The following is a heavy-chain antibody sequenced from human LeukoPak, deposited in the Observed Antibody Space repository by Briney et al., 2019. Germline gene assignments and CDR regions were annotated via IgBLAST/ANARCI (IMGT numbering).Heavy chain of an antibody. CDR2: INAANGDT. J-gene: IGHJ4*02. Sequence: ASVKVSCKTSGYTFINYVVHWVRQALGQRLEWMGWINAANGDTKYSQEFQGRVTITRDTSASTVYMELSSLRFEDTTVYYCTREDYWGQGTLVTVSS. CDR3: TREDY. V-gene: IGHV1-3*01. CDR1: GYTFINYV.